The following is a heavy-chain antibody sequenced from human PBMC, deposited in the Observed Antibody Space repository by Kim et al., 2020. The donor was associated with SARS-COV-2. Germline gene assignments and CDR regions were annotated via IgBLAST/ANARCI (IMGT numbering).Heavy chain of an antibody. CDR1: GLTFSDHY. V-gene: IGHV3-72*01. Sequence: GGSLRLSCAASGLTFSDHYMDWVRQAPGKGLEWVGRSRNKANSYRTEYAASVEGRFTISRDDSKKSLYLQMNSLQTEDTAMYYCASFTIYAFDIWGQGTMGTVSS. J-gene: IGHJ3*02. D-gene: IGHD1-1*01. CDR2: SRNKANSYRT. CDR3: ASFTIYAFDI.